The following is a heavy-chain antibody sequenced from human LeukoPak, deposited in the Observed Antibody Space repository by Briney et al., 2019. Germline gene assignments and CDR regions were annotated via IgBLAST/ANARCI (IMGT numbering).Heavy chain of an antibody. CDR3: ARGHIASWYNVEN. V-gene: IGHV3-11*06. CDR1: GFTFSDYY. D-gene: IGHD6-13*01. CDR2: ISSSSSYT. Sequence: GGSLRLSCAASGFTFSDYYMSWIRHDPGKGLEWVSYISSSSSYTNYADSVKGRFTISRDNAKNSLYVVMNSLRAEDTAVYYCARGHIASWYNVENWGQGTLVTVSS. J-gene: IGHJ4*02.